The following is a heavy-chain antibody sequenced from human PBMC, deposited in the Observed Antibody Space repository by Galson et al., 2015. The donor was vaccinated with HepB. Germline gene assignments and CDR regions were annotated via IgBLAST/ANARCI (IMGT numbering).Heavy chain of an antibody. D-gene: IGHD4-23*01. Sequence: SLRLSCAASGFTFSSYWTTWVRQAPGKGLEWVANIKQDGSEKYYVDSVKGRFTISRDNAKHSLYLQMNSLRAEDTAVYYCARDETTVVTGFDYWGQGTLVTVSS. CDR1: GFTFSSYW. J-gene: IGHJ4*02. CDR2: IKQDGSEK. CDR3: ARDETTVVTGFDY. V-gene: IGHV3-7*05.